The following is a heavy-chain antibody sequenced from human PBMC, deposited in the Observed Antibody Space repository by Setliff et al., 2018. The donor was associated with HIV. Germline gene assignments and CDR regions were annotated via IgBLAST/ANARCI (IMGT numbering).Heavy chain of an antibody. J-gene: IGHJ3*02. CDR3: ARRIQLRDSSGRSCWTFDI. V-gene: IGHV4-39*01. CDR1: GASINSGSHN. Sequence: SETLSLTCTVSGASINSGSHNWGWIRQPPGKGLEWIATLHYTGTTYYNPSLKSRVTISTDPSKNQFSLKLSSVTAADTAVYYCARRIQLRDSSGRSCWTFDIWGQGTMVTVSS. D-gene: IGHD2-15*01. CDR2: LHYTGTT.